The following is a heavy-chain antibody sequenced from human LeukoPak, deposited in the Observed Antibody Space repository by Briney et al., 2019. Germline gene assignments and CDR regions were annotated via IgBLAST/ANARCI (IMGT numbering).Heavy chain of an antibody. J-gene: IGHJ6*03. D-gene: IGHD3-9*01. CDR2: IYYSGST. CDR3: ARVSQRIYYDILTGYPVDYYMDV. V-gene: IGHV4-30-4*08. Sequence: SETLSLTCTVSGGSISSGDYYWSWIRQPPGKGLEWIGYIYYSGSTYYNPSLKSRVTISVDTSKNQFSLKLSSVTAADTAVYYCARVSQRIYYDILTGYPVDYYMDVWGKGTTVTVSS. CDR1: GGSISSGDYY.